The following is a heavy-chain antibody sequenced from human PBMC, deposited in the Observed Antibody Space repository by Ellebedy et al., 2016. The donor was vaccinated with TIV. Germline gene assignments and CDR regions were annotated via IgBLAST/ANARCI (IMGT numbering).Heavy chain of an antibody. CDR1: GYTFTTYY. D-gene: IGHD4-11*01. CDR2: INPNVATT. Sequence: AASVKVSCKASGYTFTTYYIHWVRQAPGQGLEWMGIINPNVATTSYAQKFEGRVTMTRDTSTRTVYMEVSSLKSEDTAGDYCARDLGRNSNYLEYWGQGTPVTVSS. J-gene: IGHJ4*02. CDR3: ARDLGRNSNYLEY. V-gene: IGHV1-46*01.